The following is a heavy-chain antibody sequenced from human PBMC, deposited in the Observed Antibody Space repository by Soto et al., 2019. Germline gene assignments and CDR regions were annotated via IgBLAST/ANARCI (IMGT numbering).Heavy chain of an antibody. J-gene: IGHJ5*02. CDR2: INAGNGNT. V-gene: IGHV1-3*01. CDR3: ARAPRFSWSGYYSTFNWFDP. D-gene: IGHD3-3*01. Sequence: QVQLVQSGAEVKKPGASVKVSCKASGYTFTSYAMHWVRQAPGQRLEWMGWINAGNGNTKYSQKFQGRVTITRDTSASTAYMELSSLRSEDTAVYYCARAPRFSWSGYYSTFNWFDPWGQGTLVTVSS. CDR1: GYTFTSYA.